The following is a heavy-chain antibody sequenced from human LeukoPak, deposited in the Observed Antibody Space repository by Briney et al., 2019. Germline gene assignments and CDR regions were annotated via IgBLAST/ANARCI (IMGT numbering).Heavy chain of an antibody. CDR3: ARSMNSGSYPDY. CDR2: VNSDGSST. Sequence: GGSLRLSCAASGFTFSSYWMHWVRQAPGKGLVWVSRVNSDGSSTSYADSVKGRFTISRDNAKNTVYLQMSSLRAEDTAVYYCARSMNSGSYPDYWGQGTLVTVSS. V-gene: IGHV3-74*01. CDR1: GFTFSSYW. D-gene: IGHD1-26*01. J-gene: IGHJ4*02.